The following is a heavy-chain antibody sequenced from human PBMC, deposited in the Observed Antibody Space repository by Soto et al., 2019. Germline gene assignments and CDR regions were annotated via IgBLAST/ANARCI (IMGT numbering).Heavy chain of an antibody. V-gene: IGHV3-74*01. CDR1: GFTFSSYW. Sequence: EVQLVESGGGLVQPGGSLRLSCAASGFTFSSYWMHWVRQAPGKGLVWVSRINSDGSSTSYADSVKGRFTISRDXAKNXXXXXXXXXXXXXXAVYYCARDSRYCSGGSCYSRLFDYWGQGTLVTVSS. CDR2: INSDGSST. CDR3: ARDSRYCSGGSCYSRLFDY. J-gene: IGHJ4*02. D-gene: IGHD2-15*01.